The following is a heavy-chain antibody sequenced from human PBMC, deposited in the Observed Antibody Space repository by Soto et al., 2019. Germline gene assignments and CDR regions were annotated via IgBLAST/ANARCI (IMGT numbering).Heavy chain of an antibody. CDR1: GFTFSNAW. CDR2: IKSKTDGGTT. J-gene: IGHJ6*03. D-gene: IGHD2-15*01. Sequence: GGSLRLSCAASGFTFSNAWMSWVRQAPGKGLEWVGRIKSKTDGGTTDYAAPVKGRFTISRDDSKNTLYLQMNSLKTEDTAVYYCTTGVGSGYYYYMDVWGKGTTVTVSS. CDR3: TTGVGSGYYYYMDV. V-gene: IGHV3-15*01.